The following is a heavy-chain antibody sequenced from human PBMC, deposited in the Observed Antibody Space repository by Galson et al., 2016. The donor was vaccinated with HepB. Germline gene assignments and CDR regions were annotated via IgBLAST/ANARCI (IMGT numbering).Heavy chain of an antibody. CDR1: GGSFSDYH. J-gene: IGHJ5*01. D-gene: IGHD3-10*01. V-gene: IGHV4-34*01. Sequence: SETLSLTCAVYGGSFSDYHWSWIRQPPGKGLEWIGEINDSGSTNYNPSLKSRVIISVDTSKKQFSLKLSSVTAADTAVYYCARRDSNYYSASGSYSTIVEYNWFDSGGQGTLVTVSS. CDR2: INDSGST. CDR3: ARRDSNYYSASGSYSTIVEYNWFDS.